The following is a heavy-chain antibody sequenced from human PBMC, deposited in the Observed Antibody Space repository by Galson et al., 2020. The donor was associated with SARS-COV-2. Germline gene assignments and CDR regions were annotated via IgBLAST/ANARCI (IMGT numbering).Heavy chain of an antibody. J-gene: IGHJ4*02. V-gene: IGHV3-33*01. CDR2: IGYDGSNK. CDR3: ARGADILTGYTCVY. CDR1: GFTFSSYA. Sequence: TGGSLRLPCAASGFTFSSYAINWVRQAPGKGLEGVAVIGYDGSNKNYADPVKGRFTTSTDNSKNTLYRQMNSLRAEDTAVYYCARGADILTGYTCVYWGQGTLVTVSS. D-gene: IGHD3-9*01.